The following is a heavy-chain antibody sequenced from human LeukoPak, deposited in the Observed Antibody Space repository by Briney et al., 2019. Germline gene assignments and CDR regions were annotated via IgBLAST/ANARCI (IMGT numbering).Heavy chain of an antibody. V-gene: IGHV1-69*02. CDR1: GGTYSSYT. J-gene: IGHJ4*02. D-gene: IGHD6-13*01. Sequence: GASVKVSCKASGGTYSSYTISWVRQAPGQGLEWMGRIIPILGIANYAQKFQGRVTITADKSTSTAYMELSSLRSEDTAVYYCARAGGYSSSYYWGQGTLVTVSS. CDR3: ARAGGYSSSYY. CDR2: IIPILGIA.